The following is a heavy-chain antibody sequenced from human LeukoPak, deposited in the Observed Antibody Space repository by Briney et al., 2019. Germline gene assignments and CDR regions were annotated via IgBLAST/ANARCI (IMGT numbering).Heavy chain of an antibody. J-gene: IGHJ3*02. CDR1: GGSFSSYY. CDR3: ARGPYSYDSSGAFDI. Sequence: SETLSLTCAVYGGSFSSYYWSWIRQPPGKGLEWIGEINHTGSTKYNPSLKSRVSISVDTSKNQFSLRLTSVTAADTAVYFCARGPYSYDSSGAFDIWGQGTMVTVSS. D-gene: IGHD3-22*01. CDR2: INHTGST. V-gene: IGHV4-34*01.